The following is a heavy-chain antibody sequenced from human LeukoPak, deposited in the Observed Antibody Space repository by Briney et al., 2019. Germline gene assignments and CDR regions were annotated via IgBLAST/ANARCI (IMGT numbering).Heavy chain of an antibody. J-gene: IGHJ4*02. CDR2: ISYDGSNK. CDR1: GFTFSSYG. V-gene: IGHV3-30*18. D-gene: IGHD6-19*01. Sequence: GGSLRLSCAASGFTFSSYGMHWVRQAPGKGLEWVAVISYDGSNKYYADSVKGRFTISRDNSKNTLYLQMNGLRVDDTAVYYCAKDKRTNSGWYGDAFDYWGQGTLVTVST. CDR3: AKDKRTNSGWYGDAFDY.